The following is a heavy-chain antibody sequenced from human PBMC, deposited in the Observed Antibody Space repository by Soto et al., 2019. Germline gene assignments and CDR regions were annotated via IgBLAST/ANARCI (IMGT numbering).Heavy chain of an antibody. Sequence: QVQLVQSGAEVKRPGASVKVSCKASGYTFTSYGISWVRQAPGQGLEWMGWISAYNGNTIYAQKLQGRVTMTTDTSTSTAYMGVRSPRSDGTAVYYCARGEDVLPFGHWGQGTLVTVSS. CDR3: ARGEDVLPFGH. CDR1: GYTFTSYG. D-gene: IGHD3-10*01. V-gene: IGHV1-18*01. J-gene: IGHJ4*02. CDR2: ISAYNGNT.